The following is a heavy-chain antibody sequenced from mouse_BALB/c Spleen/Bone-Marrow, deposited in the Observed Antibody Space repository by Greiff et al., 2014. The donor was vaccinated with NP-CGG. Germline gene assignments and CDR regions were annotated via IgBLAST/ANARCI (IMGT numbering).Heavy chain of an antibody. CDR3: ARRFDY. CDR1: GYSFTRYW. Sequence: QVQLQQSGPQLVRPGASVKISCKASGYSFTRYWMHWVKQRPGQGLEWIGMIAPSNSETRLNQKFKDKATLTVDKSSSTAYMQLISPTSEDSAVYYCARRFDYWGQGTTLTVSS. J-gene: IGHJ2*01. CDR2: IAPSNSET. V-gene: IGHV1-74*01.